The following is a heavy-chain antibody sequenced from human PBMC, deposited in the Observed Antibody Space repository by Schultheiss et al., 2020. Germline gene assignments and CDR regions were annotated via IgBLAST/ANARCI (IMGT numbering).Heavy chain of an antibody. D-gene: IGHD3-10*01. CDR1: GFTFSSYW. Sequence: GGSLRLSCAASGFTFSSYWMSWVRQAPGKGLEWVANIKQDGSEKYYADSVKGRFTISRDNSENTVYLQMNSLRAEDTAVYYCAKMITMVPGYYFDYWGQGTLVTVSS. CDR3: AKMITMVPGYYFDY. V-gene: IGHV3-7*03. CDR2: IKQDGSEK. J-gene: IGHJ4*02.